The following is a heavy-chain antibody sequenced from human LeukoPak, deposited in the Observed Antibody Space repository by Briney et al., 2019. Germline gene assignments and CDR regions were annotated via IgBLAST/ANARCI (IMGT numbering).Heavy chain of an antibody. Sequence: SETLSLTCTVSGGSISSGSYYWSWIRQPAGKGLEWIGRIYTSGSTNYNPSLKSRVTISVDTSKNQFSLKLSSVTAADTAVYYCARVLGLNWFDPWGQGTLVTVSS. D-gene: IGHD4/OR15-4a*01. CDR1: GGSISSGSYY. CDR2: IYTSGST. CDR3: ARVLGLNWFDP. V-gene: IGHV4-61*02. J-gene: IGHJ5*02.